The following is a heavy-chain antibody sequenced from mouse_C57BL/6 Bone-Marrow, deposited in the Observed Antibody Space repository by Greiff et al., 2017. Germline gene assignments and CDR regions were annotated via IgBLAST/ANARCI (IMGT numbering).Heavy chain of an antibody. CDR3: ARPSTVVPLDYFDY. Sequence: EVMLVESGGGLVKPGGSLKLSCAASGFTFSDYGMHWVRQAPEKGLEWVAYISSGSSTIYYADTVKGRFTISRDNAKNTLFLQMTSLRSEDTAMYYGARPSTVVPLDYFDYWGQGTTLTVSS. CDR1: GFTFSDYG. J-gene: IGHJ2*01. V-gene: IGHV5-17*01. CDR2: ISSGSSTI. D-gene: IGHD1-1*01.